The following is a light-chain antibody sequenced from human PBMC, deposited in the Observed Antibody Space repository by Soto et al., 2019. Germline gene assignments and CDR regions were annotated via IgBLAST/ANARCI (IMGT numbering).Light chain of an antibody. CDR1: QSVSSY. CDR3: QQRSNWPIT. J-gene: IGKJ5*01. CDR2: DAS. V-gene: IGKV3-11*01. Sequence: EILLTQSPATLSLSPGERSTLCCGTSQSVSSYLAWYQQKPGQAPRLLIYDASNRATGIPARFSGSGSGTDFTLTISSLEPADFAVYYCQQRSNWPITFGQGTRLE.